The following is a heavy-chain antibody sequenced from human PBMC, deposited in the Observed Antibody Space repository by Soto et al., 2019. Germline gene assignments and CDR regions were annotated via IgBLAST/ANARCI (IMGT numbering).Heavy chain of an antibody. J-gene: IGHJ4*02. CDR1: GFNFHTYT. CDR3: ATGYCRSDNCHFTH. V-gene: IGHV3-48*02. Sequence: DVQLVESGGGLVKPGGSLRLSCAASGFNFHTYTMTWVRQAPGKGLEWVSYISGTSETIFYADSVKGRFTISRDNAKNSLYRQLNSLRDEETAVYYCATGYCRSDNCHFTHWGQGTLVTVSS. CDR2: ISGTSETI. D-gene: IGHD2-2*03.